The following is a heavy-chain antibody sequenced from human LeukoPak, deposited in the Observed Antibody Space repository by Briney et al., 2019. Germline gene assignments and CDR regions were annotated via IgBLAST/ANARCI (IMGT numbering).Heavy chain of an antibody. CDR3: AREELWLRHFDY. CDR2: IWYDGSNK. J-gene: IGHJ4*02. D-gene: IGHD5-18*01. CDR1: GFTFSSYG. Sequence: QPGGSLRLSCAASGFTFSSYGMHWVRQAPGKGLEWVAVIWYDGSNKYYADSVKGRFTISRDNSKSTLYLQMNSLRAEDTAVYYCAREELWLRHFDYWGQGTLVTVSS. V-gene: IGHV3-33*01.